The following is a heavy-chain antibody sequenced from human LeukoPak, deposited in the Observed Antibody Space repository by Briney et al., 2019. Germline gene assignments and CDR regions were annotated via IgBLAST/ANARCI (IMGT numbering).Heavy chain of an antibody. D-gene: IGHD3-3*01. CDR1: AGSMNYYF. CDR3: ARDSITIFGVDHYYYHGMDV. J-gene: IGHJ6*02. CDR2: ISDSGST. Sequence: SETLSLTCTVSAGSMNYYFWTWVRQSPGKGLEWIAYISDSGSTNYNPSLKSRVTISADTSKNQFSLKLTSVTAADTAVYYCARDSITIFGVDHYYYHGMDVWGQGTTVIVSS. V-gene: IGHV4-59*01.